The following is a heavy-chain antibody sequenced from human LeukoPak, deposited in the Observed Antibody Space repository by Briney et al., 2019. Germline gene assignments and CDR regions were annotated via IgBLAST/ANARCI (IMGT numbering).Heavy chain of an antibody. CDR3: ARVLGLLGSWFDP. J-gene: IGHJ5*02. V-gene: IGHV4-59*01. CDR2: IHYSGST. CDR1: GGSISSYY. Sequence: SETLSLTCTVSGGSISSYYWSWIRQPPGKGLEWIGYIHYSGSTNYNPSLKSRVTISVDTSKNQFSLKLSSVTAADTAVYYCARVLGLLGSWFDPWGQGTLVTVSS. D-gene: IGHD2-15*01.